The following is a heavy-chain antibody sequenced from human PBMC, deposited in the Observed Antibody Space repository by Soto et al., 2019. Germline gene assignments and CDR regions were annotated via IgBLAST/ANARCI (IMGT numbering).Heavy chain of an antibody. Sequence: EVQLLESGGGLVQPGGSLRLSCAASGFTFSSYAMSWVRQAPGKGLEWVSAISGSGGSTYYADSVKGRFTISRDNSKNTLYLQMNSLRAEDTAVYYCAKTNIVVVVASLGWFDPWGQGTLVTVSS. V-gene: IGHV3-23*01. D-gene: IGHD2-15*01. J-gene: IGHJ5*02. CDR3: AKTNIVVVVASLGWFDP. CDR1: GFTFSSYA. CDR2: ISGSGGST.